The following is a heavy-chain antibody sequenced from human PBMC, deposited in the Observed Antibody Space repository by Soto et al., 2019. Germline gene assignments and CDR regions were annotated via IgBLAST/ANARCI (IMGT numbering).Heavy chain of an antibody. D-gene: IGHD1-1*01. J-gene: IGHJ4*02. V-gene: IGHV3-15*01. Sequence: HLVESGGDLVKPGGSRRLSCAASGFMFSSAWMSWVRQAPGKGLEWVGRIKSKRDGGTTDYAPPVKGRFVISRDDSKNTLYLQMNSLKTDDTAVYYCVEGWNDFWGQGTLVAVSS. CDR2: IKSKRDGGTT. CDR3: VEGWNDF. CDR1: GFMFSSAW.